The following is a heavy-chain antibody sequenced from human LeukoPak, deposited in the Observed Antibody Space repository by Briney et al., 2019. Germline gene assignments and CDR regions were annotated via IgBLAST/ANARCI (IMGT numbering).Heavy chain of an antibody. CDR3: ARHYEYYYDSSGYYRHDAFDI. D-gene: IGHD3-22*01. V-gene: IGHV3-21*01. J-gene: IGHJ3*02. Sequence: PGGSLRLSCAASGFTFSSYAMSWVRQAPGKGLEWVSSISSSSSYIYYADSVKGRFTISRDNAKNSLYLQMNSLRAEDTAVYYCARHYEYYYDSSGYYRHDAFDIWGQGTMVTVSS. CDR2: ISSSSSYI. CDR1: GFTFSSYA.